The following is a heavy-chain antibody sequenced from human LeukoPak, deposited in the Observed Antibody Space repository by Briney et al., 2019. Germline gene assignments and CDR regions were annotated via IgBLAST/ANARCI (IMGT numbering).Heavy chain of an antibody. CDR2: IYSDGSS. Sequence: VGSLRLSCAASGFTVSTTYMTWIRQAPGQGLEWISVIYSDGSSYYPASVKGRFTISRDNSKNTLFLQMSSLRADDTAVYYCTTLTVLTGFDYCDHWGQGTLVTVSS. D-gene: IGHD4-17*01. CDR1: GFTVSTTY. J-gene: IGHJ4*02. V-gene: IGHV3-53*01. CDR3: TTLTVLTGFDYCDH.